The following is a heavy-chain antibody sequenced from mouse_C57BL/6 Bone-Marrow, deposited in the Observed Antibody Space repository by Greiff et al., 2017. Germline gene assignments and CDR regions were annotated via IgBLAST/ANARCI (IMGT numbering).Heavy chain of an antibody. CDR1: GYTFTSYW. J-gene: IGHJ1*03. Sequence: QVHVKQSGAELAKPGASVKLSCKASGYTFTSYWMHWVKQRPGKGLEWIGYINPSSGYTKYNQKFKDKATLTADKSSSTAYRQLSSLTYEDSAVYYCASLLRPVWGTGTTVTVSS. CDR3: ASLLRPV. D-gene: IGHD1-2*01. CDR2: INPSSGYT. V-gene: IGHV1-7*01.